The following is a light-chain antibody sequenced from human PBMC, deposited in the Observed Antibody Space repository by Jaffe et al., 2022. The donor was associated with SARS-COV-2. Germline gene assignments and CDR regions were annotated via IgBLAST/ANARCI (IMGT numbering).Light chain of an antibody. V-gene: IGLV3-27*01. CDR1: VLTKKY. Sequence: SYELTQPSSVSVSPGQTARISCSGDVLTKKYTRWFRQRPGQAPVVLIYKDSERPSGIPERFSGSSSGTTVTLTISGAQVEDEADYYCYCATDNSLVFGAGTKLTVL. J-gene: IGLJ3*02. CDR3: YCATDNSLV. CDR2: KDS.